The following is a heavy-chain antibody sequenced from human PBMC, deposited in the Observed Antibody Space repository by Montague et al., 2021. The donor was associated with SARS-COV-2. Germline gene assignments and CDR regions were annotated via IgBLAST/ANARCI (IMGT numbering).Heavy chain of an antibody. V-gene: IGHV4-34*01. CDR2: INYSGDT. J-gene: IGHJ4*02. CDR1: SGSLSGYY. CDR3: ARLESSWWSLDY. D-gene: IGHD2-8*02. Sequence: SETLSLTCAVYSGSLSGYYWSWIRQPPGKGLEWIGEINYSGDTYYNPSPTSRVTISMDTSASQFSLKMTSVTAADTAVYYCARLESSWWSLDYWGQGTLVTVSS.